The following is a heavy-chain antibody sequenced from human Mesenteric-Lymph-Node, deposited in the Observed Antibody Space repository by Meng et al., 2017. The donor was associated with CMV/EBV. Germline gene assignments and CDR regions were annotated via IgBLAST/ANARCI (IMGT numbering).Heavy chain of an antibody. CDR1: GGSFSGYY. Sequence: SETLSLTCAVHGGSFSGYYWSWIRQIPGKGLEWIGESNHTGSTKYNPSLKSRVIMAIDTPKRHFSLKLSSVTAADTAIYYCARDEGIVVATGMDVWGQGTRVTVSS. D-gene: IGHD2-2*01. CDR3: ARDEGIVVATGMDV. V-gene: IGHV4-34*01. J-gene: IGHJ6*02. CDR2: SNHTGST.